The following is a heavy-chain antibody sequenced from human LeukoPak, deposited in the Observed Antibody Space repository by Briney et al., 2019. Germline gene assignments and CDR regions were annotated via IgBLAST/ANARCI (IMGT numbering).Heavy chain of an antibody. CDR3: ARVSIAARSPYYYGMDV. D-gene: IGHD6-6*01. Sequence: SVKVSCKASGGTFSSYAISWVRQAPGQGLGWMGGIIPIFGTANYAQKFQGRVTIIADESTSTAYMELSSLRSEDTAVYYCARVSIAARSPYYYGMDVWGQGTTVTVSS. CDR2: IIPIFGTA. V-gene: IGHV1-69*13. CDR1: GGTFSSYA. J-gene: IGHJ6*02.